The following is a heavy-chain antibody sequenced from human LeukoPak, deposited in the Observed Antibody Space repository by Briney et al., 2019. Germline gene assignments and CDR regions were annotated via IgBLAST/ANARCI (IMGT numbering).Heavy chain of an antibody. CDR1: GYSTSSGYY. V-gene: IGHV4-38-2*02. CDR2: IDQSGST. Sequence: SETLSLTCTVSGYSTSSGYYWGCIRQPPGKGLEWIGSIDQSGSTYYNPSLKSRVTISVDTSKNQFSLKLSSVTAADTAVYYCARGKPSYGSGTFYRPLEPNYMDVWGKGTTVTVSS. D-gene: IGHD3-10*01. CDR3: ARGKPSYGSGTFYRPLEPNYMDV. J-gene: IGHJ6*03.